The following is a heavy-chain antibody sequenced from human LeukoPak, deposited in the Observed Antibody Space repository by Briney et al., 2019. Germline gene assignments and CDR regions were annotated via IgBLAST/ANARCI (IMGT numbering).Heavy chain of an antibody. V-gene: IGHV3-48*03. J-gene: IGHJ6*04. CDR3: AELGITMIGGV. CDR2: ISSSGSTI. D-gene: IGHD3-10*02. CDR1: GSTFGSYE. Sequence: GGSLGLSCPASGSTFGSYERTWVRQAPGKGREWVSYISSSGSTIYYADSVKGRFTISRDNAKNSLYLQMNSLRAEDTAVYYCAELGITMIGGVWGKGTTVTISS.